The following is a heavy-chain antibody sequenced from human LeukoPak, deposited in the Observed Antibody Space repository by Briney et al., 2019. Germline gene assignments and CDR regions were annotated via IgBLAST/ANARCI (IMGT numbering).Heavy chain of an antibody. J-gene: IGHJ4*02. V-gene: IGHV3-74*01. CDR1: GFTFSTYW. CDR3: ARDYGEGGYYFDY. Sequence: GGSLRLPCAASGFTFSTYWMHWVRQAPGKGLVWLSRISSDRSSTNYADSVKGRFTISRDNAKNTLYLQMNSLRAEDTAVYYCARDYGEGGYYFDYWGQGTLVTVSS. CDR2: ISSDRSST. D-gene: IGHD4-17*01.